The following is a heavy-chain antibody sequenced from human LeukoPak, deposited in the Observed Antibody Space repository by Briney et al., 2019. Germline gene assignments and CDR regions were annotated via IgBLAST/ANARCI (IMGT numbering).Heavy chain of an antibody. CDR3: ARSTVYCSGANCHNAFDI. CDR1: GYPFSRYD. Sequence: GASVKVSCKASGYPFSRYDLNWVRQATGQGLGWMGWMNPNSGNTGYAQKFQGRVTMTRSTSISTAYMELSSLRSDDTAVYYCARSTVYCSGANCHNAFDIWGQGTMVTVSS. D-gene: IGHD2-2*02. J-gene: IGHJ3*02. CDR2: MNPNSGNT. V-gene: IGHV1-8*01.